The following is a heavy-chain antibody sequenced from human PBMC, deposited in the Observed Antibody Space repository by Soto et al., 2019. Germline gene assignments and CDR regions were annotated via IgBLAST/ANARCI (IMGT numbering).Heavy chain of an antibody. CDR2: ISASGRDT. J-gene: IGHJ4*02. CDR1: GFTFTNFA. V-gene: IGHV3-23*01. CDR3: AKGKASGWYYFDY. Sequence: GXLRLSCAPSGFTFTNFAMSWVRQAPGRGLEWVSGISASGRDTYYADSVKDRFTVSRDNSKNTLYLQMNSLRAEDTAIYYCAKGKASGWYYFDYWGQGARVTVSS. D-gene: IGHD6-19*01.